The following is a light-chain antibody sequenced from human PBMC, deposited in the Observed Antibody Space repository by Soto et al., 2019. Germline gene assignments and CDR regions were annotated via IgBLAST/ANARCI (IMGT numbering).Light chain of an antibody. J-gene: IGLJ1*01. CDR3: AAWDVSLKGFV. CDR1: SSNIGINT. Sequence: QSVLTQPPSASGTPGQRATFSCSGSSSNIGINTVNWYRQLPGTAPQLLISDNHRRPSGVPDRFSGSKSGTSASLAISGLQSEDEATYFCAAWDVSLKGFVFGTGTKLTVL. CDR2: DNH. V-gene: IGLV1-44*01.